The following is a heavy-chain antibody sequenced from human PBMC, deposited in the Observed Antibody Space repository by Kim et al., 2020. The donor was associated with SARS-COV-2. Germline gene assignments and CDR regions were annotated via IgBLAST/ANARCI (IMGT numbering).Heavy chain of an antibody. Sequence: SETLSLTCAVYGGSFSDYYWTWIRQPPGKGLEWIGEINHIGSTKHNPSLKSRVTMSVDTSKNQLSLKLTFVTAADTAVYYCAKHDARYCSGGNCGYFDYWGQGTLVTVSS. J-gene: IGHJ4*02. CDR2: INHIGST. D-gene: IGHD2-15*01. V-gene: IGHV4-34*01. CDR1: GGSFSDYY. CDR3: AKHDARYCSGGNCGYFDY.